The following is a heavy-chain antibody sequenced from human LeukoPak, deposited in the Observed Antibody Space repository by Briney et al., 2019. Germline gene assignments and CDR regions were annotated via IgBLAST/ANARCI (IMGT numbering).Heavy chain of an antibody. CDR2: INPSGGST. CDR1: GYTFMSYY. J-gene: IGHJ6*02. V-gene: IGHV1-46*01. D-gene: IGHD3-9*01. Sequence: ASVKVSCKASGYTFMSYYIHWVRQAPGQGLEWMGVINPSGGSTRYAQKFQGRVTMTRDTSTSTVYMELSGLRSEDTAVYYCARPLVALKDYYYGMDVWGQGTTVTVSS. CDR3: ARPLVALKDYYYGMDV.